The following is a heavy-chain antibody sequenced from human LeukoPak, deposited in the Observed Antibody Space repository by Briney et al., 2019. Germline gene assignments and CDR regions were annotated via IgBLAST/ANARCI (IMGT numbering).Heavy chain of an antibody. Sequence: GGSLRLSCAASGFTFSSYGMHWVRQAPGKGLELVAFIRYDGSNKYYADSVKGRFTISTDNSKNALYLQMDSLRAEDTAVYSCAKEAPGAFDVGGQGTMVTVFS. J-gene: IGHJ3*01. V-gene: IGHV3-30*02. CDR1: GFTFSSYG. D-gene: IGHD4/OR15-4a*01. CDR3: AKEAPGAFDV. CDR2: IRYDGSNK.